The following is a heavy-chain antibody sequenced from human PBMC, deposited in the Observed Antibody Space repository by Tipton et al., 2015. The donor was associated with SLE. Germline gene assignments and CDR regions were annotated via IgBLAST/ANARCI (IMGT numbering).Heavy chain of an antibody. J-gene: IGHJ4*02. CDR3: ARQSHDVPHTAAFGY. D-gene: IGHD1-1*01. Sequence: TLSLTCTVSGASTNTKYWTWIRQSPGKGLEWIGYANRNEGTKIKSSLERRVTISLDTSRSQFSLKLSSVTAADTAIYYCARQSHDVPHTAAFGYWGQGTLVTVSS. CDR1: GASTNTKY. V-gene: IGHV4-59*08. CDR2: ANRNEGT.